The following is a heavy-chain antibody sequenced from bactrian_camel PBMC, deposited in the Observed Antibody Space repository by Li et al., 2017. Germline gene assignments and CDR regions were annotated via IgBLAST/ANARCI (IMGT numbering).Heavy chain of an antibody. J-gene: IGHJ4*01. V-gene: IGHV3S1*01. D-gene: IGHD3*01. CDR2: VYIAFRPDDQRT. CDR1: GYGFSSFC. Sequence: HVQLVESGGGSVQAGGSLRLSCAASGYGFSSFCMGWFRQAPGKEREAVATVYIAFRPDDQRTYYADSVEGRFTISRDNAKDTLYLQMSSLKIEDTAVYYCALGSSRQATMTARGKGTQVTVS.